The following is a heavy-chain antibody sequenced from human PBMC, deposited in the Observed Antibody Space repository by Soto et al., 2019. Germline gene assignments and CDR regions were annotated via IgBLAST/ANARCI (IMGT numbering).Heavy chain of an antibody. Sequence: EVQLVESGGGLVQPGGSLRLSCAASGFTFSSYEMNWVRQAPGKGLEWVSYISSSGSTIYYADSVKGRFTISRDNAKNSLYLQMNSLRAEDTAVYYCARRGYSGYASGYYYYYGMDVWGQGTTVTVSS. CDR1: GFTFSSYE. CDR3: ARRGYSGYASGYYYYYGMDV. V-gene: IGHV3-48*03. D-gene: IGHD5-12*01. J-gene: IGHJ6*02. CDR2: ISSSGSTI.